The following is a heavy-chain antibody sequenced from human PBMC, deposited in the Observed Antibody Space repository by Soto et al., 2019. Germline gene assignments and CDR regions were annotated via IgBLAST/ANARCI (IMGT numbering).Heavy chain of an antibody. CDR2: IYYSGST. CDR3: ARRYGGNFDY. J-gene: IGHJ4*02. CDR1: GGSISSYY. Sequence: SETLSLTCTVSGGSISSYYWIWIRQPPGKGLEWIGYIYYSGSTNYNPSLKSRVTISVDTSKNQFSLKLSSVTAADTAVYYCARRYGGNFDYWVQGTLVTVSS. V-gene: IGHV4-59*01. D-gene: IGHD3-16*01.